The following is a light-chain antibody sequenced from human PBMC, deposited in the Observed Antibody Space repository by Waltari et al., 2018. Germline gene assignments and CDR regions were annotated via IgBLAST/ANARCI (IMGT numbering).Light chain of an antibody. CDR1: SSDVGGYNF. J-gene: IGLJ3*02. Sequence: QSALTQPASVSGSPGQSVTISCTGTSSDVGGYNFVSWYQQHPGRAPKLMIYDVTHRPSGVSIRFSGSKSGDTASLTISGLQAADEAEYYCSSYSSTNTVVFGGGTQLTV. CDR2: DVT. V-gene: IGLV2-14*03. CDR3: SSYSSTNTVV.